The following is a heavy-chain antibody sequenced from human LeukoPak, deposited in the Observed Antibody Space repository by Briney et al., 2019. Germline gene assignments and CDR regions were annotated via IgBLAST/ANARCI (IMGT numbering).Heavy chain of an antibody. CDR1: GFTFSYYS. J-gene: IGHJ4*01. CDR3: ARGGQYDTSGYYPIDY. D-gene: IGHD3-22*01. Sequence: GRSLRLSCAGSGFTFSYYSIHWVRQTPGKGLEWVALIAYDGDNKYYADSVKGRFTISRYNSKNTLFLQMNSLRAEDTAVYYCARGGQYDTSGYYPIDYWGHGTLVTVSS. V-gene: IGHV3-30*04. CDR2: IAYDGDNK.